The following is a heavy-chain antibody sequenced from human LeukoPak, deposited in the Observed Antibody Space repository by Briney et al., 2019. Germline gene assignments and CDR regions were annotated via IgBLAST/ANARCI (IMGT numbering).Heavy chain of an antibody. D-gene: IGHD6-13*01. V-gene: IGHV3-7*03. CDR1: GFTFSSYW. CDR2: IKQDGSEK. Sequence: PGGSLRLSCAASGFTFSSYWMSWVRQAPGKGLEWVANIKQDGSEKYYVDSVKGRFTISRDNAKNSLYLQMNSLRAEDMALYYCAKETAAGRAGNAFDIWGQGTMVTVSS. CDR3: AKETAAGRAGNAFDI. J-gene: IGHJ3*02.